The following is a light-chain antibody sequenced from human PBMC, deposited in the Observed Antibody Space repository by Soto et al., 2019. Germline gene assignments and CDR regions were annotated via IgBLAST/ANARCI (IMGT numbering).Light chain of an antibody. V-gene: IGKV3-11*01. CDR3: QQRSNCPIT. CDR1: QSVSSY. CDR2: DAS. J-gene: IGKJ5*01. Sequence: EIVLTQSPATLSLSPGEKATISCRASQSVSSYLAWYQQKPGQAPRLLIYDASNRATGIPARFSGSGSGTDFTLTISSLEPEDFAVYYCQQRSNCPITFGQGTRLEIK.